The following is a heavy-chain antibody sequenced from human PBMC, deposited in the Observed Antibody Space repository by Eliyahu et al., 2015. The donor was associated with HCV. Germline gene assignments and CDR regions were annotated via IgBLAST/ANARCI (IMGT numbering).Heavy chain of an antibody. CDR2: IXHSGST. Sequence: QVQLQQWGAGLLKPSETLSXTCXVXGGSFSGYYWSXIRQPPGKGLEXIXEIXHSGSTNYNPSLKXRVTISVDTSKNQFSLKLSSVTAADTAVYYCARGRGSNPVDYWGQGTLVTVPS. CDR1: GGSFSGYY. CDR3: ARGRGSNPVDY. J-gene: IGHJ4*02. V-gene: IGHV4-34*01. D-gene: IGHD1-14*01.